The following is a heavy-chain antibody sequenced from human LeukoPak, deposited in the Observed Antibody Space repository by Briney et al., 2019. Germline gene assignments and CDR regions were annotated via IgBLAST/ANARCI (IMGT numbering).Heavy chain of an antibody. CDR1: GGSISSHY. J-gene: IGHJ4*02. Sequence: PSETLSLTCTVSGGSISSHYWSWIRQPAGKGLEWIGRIYASGSTNYNPSLKSRVTMSVDTSKNQFSLNLSSVTAADTAMYYCALSFTLDYLDYWGQGTLVTVSS. V-gene: IGHV4-4*07. CDR2: IYASGST. CDR3: ALSFTLDYLDY. D-gene: IGHD3-3*02.